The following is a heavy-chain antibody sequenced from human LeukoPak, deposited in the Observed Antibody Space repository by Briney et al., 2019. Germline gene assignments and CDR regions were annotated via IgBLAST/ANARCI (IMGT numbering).Heavy chain of an antibody. CDR2: VYPGDSDT. Sequence: GESLKISCKGSGYSFTTYWIGWVRQMPGKGLEWMGIVYPGDSDTRYSPSVQGQVTISVDRSINTAYLQWSSLKASDTAMYYCARTKGGALDCWGQGTRVTVSS. V-gene: IGHV5-51*01. J-gene: IGHJ4*02. CDR1: GYSFTTYW. CDR3: ARTKGGALDC.